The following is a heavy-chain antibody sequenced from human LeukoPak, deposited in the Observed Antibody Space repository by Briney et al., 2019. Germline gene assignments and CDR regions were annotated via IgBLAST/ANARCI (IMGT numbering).Heavy chain of an antibody. J-gene: IGHJ5*02. Sequence: GASVKVSCKVSGYTLTELSMHWVRQAPGKGLEWMGGFDPEDAGTIYAQKFQDRVTMTEDTSTDTAYMELSSLRSEDTAVYYCATALKSVVPGAVDNWFDPWGQGTLVTVSS. CDR3: ATALKSVVPGAVDNWFDP. CDR1: GYTLTELS. CDR2: FDPEDAGT. V-gene: IGHV1-24*01. D-gene: IGHD2-2*01.